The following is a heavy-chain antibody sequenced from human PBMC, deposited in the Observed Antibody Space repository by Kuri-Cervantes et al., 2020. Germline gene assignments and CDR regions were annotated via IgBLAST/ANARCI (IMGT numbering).Heavy chain of an antibody. V-gene: IGHV4-31*03. Sequence: SETLSLTCTVSGGSISSGGYYRSWIRQHPGKGLEWIGYIYYSGSTYYNPSLKSRVTISVDTSKNQFSLKLSSVTAADTAVYYCARDRYYYDSSGYYFANYYYYYGMDVWGQGTTVTVSS. D-gene: IGHD3-22*01. CDR3: ARDRYYYDSSGYYFANYYYYYGMDV. CDR2: IYYSGST. CDR1: GGSISSGGYY. J-gene: IGHJ6*02.